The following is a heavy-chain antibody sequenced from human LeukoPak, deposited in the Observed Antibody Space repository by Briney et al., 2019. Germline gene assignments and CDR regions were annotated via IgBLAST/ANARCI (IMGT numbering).Heavy chain of an antibody. Sequence: ASVKVSCKASGYTFTSYDINWVRQATGQGLEWMGWMNPNSGNTGYAQKFQGRVTMTRNTSISTAYMELSSLRSEDTAVYYCARVREEWYCSGGSCSRGRRFDYWGQGTLVTVSS. CDR1: GYTFTSYD. CDR3: ARVREEWYCSGGSCSRGRRFDY. CDR2: MNPNSGNT. D-gene: IGHD2-15*01. J-gene: IGHJ4*02. V-gene: IGHV1-8*01.